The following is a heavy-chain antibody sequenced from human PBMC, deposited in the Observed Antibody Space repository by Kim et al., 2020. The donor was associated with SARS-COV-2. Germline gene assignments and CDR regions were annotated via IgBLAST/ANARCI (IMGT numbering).Heavy chain of an antibody. V-gene: IGHV4-59*01. J-gene: IGHJ6*02. D-gene: IGHD2-15*01. Sequence: SETLSLTCTVSGGSISSYYWSWIRQPPGKGLEWIGYIYYSGSTNYNPSLKSRVTISVDTSKNQFSLKLSSVTAADTAVYYCARDSGVYCSGGSCYSPFWYYYGMDVWGQGTTVTVSS. CDR2: IYYSGST. CDR3: ARDSGVYCSGGSCYSPFWYYYGMDV. CDR1: GGSISSYY.